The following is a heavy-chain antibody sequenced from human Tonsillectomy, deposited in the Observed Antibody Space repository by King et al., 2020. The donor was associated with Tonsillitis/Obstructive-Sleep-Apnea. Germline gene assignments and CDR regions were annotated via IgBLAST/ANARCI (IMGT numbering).Heavy chain of an antibody. CDR3: ARRLDS. Sequence: VQLVESGGGLVQPGGSLRLSCAASGFTFSSHNSNWVSQAPGKRLEWISFIDDSSSTTYYADSVKGRFTISRDNAKNSLYLQMNSLRDEDTAVYYCARRLDSWGQGTLVTVSS. CDR2: IDDSSSTT. J-gene: IGHJ4*02. V-gene: IGHV3-48*02. CDR1: GFTFSSHN.